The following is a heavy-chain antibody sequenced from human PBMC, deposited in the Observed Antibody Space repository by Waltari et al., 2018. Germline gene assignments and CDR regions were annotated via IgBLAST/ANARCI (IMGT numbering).Heavy chain of an antibody. D-gene: IGHD3-10*01. CDR1: GFTFSSYA. J-gene: IGHJ6*02. V-gene: IGHV3-30-3*01. Sequence: QVQLVESGGGVVQPGRSLRLSCAASGFTFSSYAMHWVRQAPGKGLEWVAVISYDGSNKYYADAVKGRFTISRDNSKNTLYLQMNSLRAEDTAVYYCAREVSSYYYGSGSYSYGMDVWGQGTTVTVSS. CDR3: AREVSSYYYGSGSYSYGMDV. CDR2: ISYDGSNK.